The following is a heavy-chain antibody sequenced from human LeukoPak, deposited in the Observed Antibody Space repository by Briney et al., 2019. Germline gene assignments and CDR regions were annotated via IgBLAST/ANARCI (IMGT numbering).Heavy chain of an antibody. J-gene: IGHJ5*02. D-gene: IGHD2-2*01. Sequence: ASVKASCEASGYTFTSYYMHWVRQAPGQGLEWMGIINPSGGSTSYAQKFQGRVTMTRDTSTSTVYMELSSLRSEDTAVYYCARRDCSSTSCYGPNWFDPWGQGTLVTVSS. V-gene: IGHV1-46*01. CDR2: INPSGGST. CDR1: GYTFTSYY. CDR3: ARRDCSSTSCYGPNWFDP.